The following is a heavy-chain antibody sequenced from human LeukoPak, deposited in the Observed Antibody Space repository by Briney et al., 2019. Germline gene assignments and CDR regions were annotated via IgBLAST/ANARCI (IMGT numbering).Heavy chain of an antibody. CDR2: IYYSGST. CDR1: GGFISSYY. J-gene: IGHJ5*02. V-gene: IGHV4-31*03. D-gene: IGHD3-22*01. Sequence: SETLSLTCTVSGGFISSYYWSWIRQHPGKGPEWIGYIYYSGSTYYNPSLKSRVTISVDTSKNQFSLKLSSVTAADTAVYYCARDVHYYDSSEGFDPWGQGTLVTVSS. CDR3: ARDVHYYDSSEGFDP.